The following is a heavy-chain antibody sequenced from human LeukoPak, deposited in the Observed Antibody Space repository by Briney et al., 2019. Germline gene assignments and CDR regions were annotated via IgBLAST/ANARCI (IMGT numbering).Heavy chain of an antibody. CDR3: AKDLGRNFWSGYYTEGDY. D-gene: IGHD3-3*01. CDR2: ISGSGGST. J-gene: IGHJ4*02. V-gene: IGHV3-23*01. CDR1: GFTFSSYA. Sequence: GGSLRLSCAASGFTFSSYAMSWVRQAPGKGLEWVSAISGSGGSTYYADSVKGRFTISRDNSKNTLYLQMNSLRAEDTAVYYCAKDLGRNFWSGYYTEGDYWGQGTLVTVSS.